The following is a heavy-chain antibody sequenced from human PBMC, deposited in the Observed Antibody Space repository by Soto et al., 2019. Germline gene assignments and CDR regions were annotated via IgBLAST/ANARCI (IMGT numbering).Heavy chain of an antibody. CDR2: IKQDGSEK. J-gene: IGHJ6*03. D-gene: IGHD2-2*01. V-gene: IGHV3-7*01. Sequence: GGSLRLSCAASGFTFSSYWMSWVRQAPGKGLEWVANIKQDGSEKYYVDSVKGRFTISRDNAKNSLYLQMNSLRAEDTAVYYCARENIVVVPAASLVPPYYYYYMDVWGKGTTVTVSS. CDR1: GFTFSSYW. CDR3: ARENIVVVPAASLVPPYYYYYMDV.